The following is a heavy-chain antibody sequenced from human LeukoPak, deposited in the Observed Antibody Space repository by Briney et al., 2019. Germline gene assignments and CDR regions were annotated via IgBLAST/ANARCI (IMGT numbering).Heavy chain of an antibody. J-gene: IGHJ4*02. Sequence: GGSLRLSCAASGFTFSSYGMHWVRQAPGKGLEWVAAIWYDGSDEYYGDSVKGRFTISRDNSKNTLYLQMNSLRAEDTAVYYCARGIYYFDYWGQGTLVTVSS. V-gene: IGHV3-33*01. D-gene: IGHD3-10*01. CDR1: GFTFSSYG. CDR2: IWYDGSDE. CDR3: ARGIYYFDY.